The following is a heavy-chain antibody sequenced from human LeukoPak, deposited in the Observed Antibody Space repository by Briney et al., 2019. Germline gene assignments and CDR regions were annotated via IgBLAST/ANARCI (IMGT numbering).Heavy chain of an antibody. J-gene: IGHJ6*03. D-gene: IGHD6-6*01. V-gene: IGHV1-2*02. CDR2: INPNSGGT. CDR1: GDTFTTYA. CDR3: ASIAARPRYYYMDV. Sequence: ASVKVSCKTSGDTFTTYAIIRVRQAPGQGLEWMGWINPNSGGTNYAQKFQGRVTMTRDTSISTAYMELSRLRSDDTAVYYCASIAARPRYYYMDVWGKGTTVTVSS.